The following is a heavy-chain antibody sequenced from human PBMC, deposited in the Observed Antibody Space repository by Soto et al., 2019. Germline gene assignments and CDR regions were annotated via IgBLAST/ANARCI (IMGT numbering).Heavy chain of an antibody. CDR2: TYWDYDK. CDR1: GFSLTTSGVG. CDR3: VHRVLRTVFGLVPTTARYFGF. D-gene: IGHD3-3*01. Sequence: QITLNESAPSQAKPRQPLTLTCTFSGFSLTTSGVGVGWIRQSPEKAPQWLALTYWDYDKRYSPPLKTRLTISKDTSKNQVVRTMADLDRADTATYYCVHRVLRTVFGLVPTTARYFGFCGKGSQVAFSS. J-gene: IGHJ4*02. V-gene: IGHV2-5*02.